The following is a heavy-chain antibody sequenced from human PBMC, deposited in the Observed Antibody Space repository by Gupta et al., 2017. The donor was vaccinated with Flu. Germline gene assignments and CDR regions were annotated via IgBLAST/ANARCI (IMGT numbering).Heavy chain of an antibody. D-gene: IGHD1-26*01. CDR1: GGSISSSSYY. J-gene: IGHJ4*02. CDR2: IYYSGST. CDR3: ARSDVRLGNMPRGGFFDY. V-gene: IGHV4-39*01. Sequence: QLQLQESGPGLVKPSETLSLTCTVSGGSISSSSYYWGWIRQPPGKGLEWIGSIYYSGSTYYNPSLKSRVTISVDTSKNQFSLKLSSVTAADTAVYYCARSDVRLGNMPRGGFFDYWGQGTLVTVSS.